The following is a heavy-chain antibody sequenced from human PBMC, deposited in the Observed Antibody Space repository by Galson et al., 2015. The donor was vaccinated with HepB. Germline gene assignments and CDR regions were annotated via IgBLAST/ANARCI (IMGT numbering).Heavy chain of an antibody. CDR3: AKAVPLSYYYDSSGYYYEGRDYFDY. CDR1: GFTFSSYW. V-gene: IGHV3-7*03. CDR2: IKQDGSEK. D-gene: IGHD3-22*01. Sequence: SLRLSCAASGFTFSSYWMSWVRQAPGKGLEWVANIKQDGSEKYYVDSVKGRFTISRDNAKNSLYLQMNSLRAEDTAVYYCAKAVPLSYYYDSSGYYYEGRDYFDYWGQGTLVTVSS. J-gene: IGHJ4*02.